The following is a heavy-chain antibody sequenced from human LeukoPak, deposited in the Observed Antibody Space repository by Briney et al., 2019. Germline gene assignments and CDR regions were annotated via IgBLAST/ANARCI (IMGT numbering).Heavy chain of an antibody. V-gene: IGHV4-34*01. CDR3: AREARRGRGSSTSCYDY. CDR1: GGSFSGYN. CDR2: INHSGST. J-gene: IGHJ4*02. Sequence: SETLSLTCAVYGGSFSGYNWSWIRHPPRKGLGRMGEINHSGSTNYNPSLKSRVTISVDTSKNQFSLKLSSVTAADTAVYYCAREARRGRGSSTSCYDYWGQGTLVTVSS. D-gene: IGHD2-2*01.